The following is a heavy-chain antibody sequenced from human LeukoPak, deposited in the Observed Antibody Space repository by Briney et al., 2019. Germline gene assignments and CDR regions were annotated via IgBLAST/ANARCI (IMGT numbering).Heavy chain of an antibody. Sequence: SETLSLTCTVSGGSISSSSYYWGWIRQPPGKGLGWIGSIYYSGSTYYNPSLKSRVTISVDTSKNQFSLKLSSVTAADTAVYYCAREVSTGGLTANWFDPWGQGTLVTVSS. CDR2: IYYSGST. V-gene: IGHV4-39*02. CDR1: GGSISSSSYY. J-gene: IGHJ5*02. D-gene: IGHD1-14*01. CDR3: AREVSTGGLTANWFDP.